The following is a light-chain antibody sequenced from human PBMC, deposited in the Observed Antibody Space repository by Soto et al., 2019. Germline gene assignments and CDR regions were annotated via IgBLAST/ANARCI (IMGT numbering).Light chain of an antibody. Sequence: QSVLTQPPSVSGAPGQRVTISCTGSSSNIGAGSYVHWYQQLPGTAPKLLIRDNNNRPSGVPDRFSASKSGTSASLAITGLQAEDESDYFCQCFDSSLKSYVFGTGTKLTVL. CDR1: SSNIGAGSY. V-gene: IGLV1-40*01. CDR3: QCFDSSLKSYV. CDR2: DNN. J-gene: IGLJ1*01.